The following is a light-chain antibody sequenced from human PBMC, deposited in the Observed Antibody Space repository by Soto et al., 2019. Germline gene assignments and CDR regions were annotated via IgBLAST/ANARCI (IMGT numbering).Light chain of an antibody. CDR3: QQYNNGPRT. Sequence: EIVMTQSPATLSVSPGERATLSCRASQSVSSSNLAWYQQKPGQAPRLLIYGASTRATGIPARFSGSGSGTEFTLTISSLQSEDFAVYYCQQYNNGPRTFGQGTKVDIK. J-gene: IGKJ1*01. CDR2: GAS. CDR1: QSVSSSN. V-gene: IGKV3-15*01.